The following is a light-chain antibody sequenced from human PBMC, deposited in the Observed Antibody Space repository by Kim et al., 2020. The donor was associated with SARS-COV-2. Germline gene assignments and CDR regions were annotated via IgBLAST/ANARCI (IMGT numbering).Light chain of an antibody. Sequence: SVSPGQTASITCSGEKLGDKYAGWYKQKPGQPPVLGIYQDSKRPSGIPERFSGSNSGNTATLTISGTQAMDEADYYCQAWDSSTAVFGGGTQLTVL. J-gene: IGLJ2*01. CDR3: QAWDSSTAV. V-gene: IGLV3-1*01. CDR2: QDS. CDR1: KLGDKY.